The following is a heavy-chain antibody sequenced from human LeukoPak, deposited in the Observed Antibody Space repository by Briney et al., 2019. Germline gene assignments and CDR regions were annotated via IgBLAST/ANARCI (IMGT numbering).Heavy chain of an antibody. Sequence: ASVKVSCKASGYTFTSYGISWVRQAPGQGLEWMGWISAYNGNTNYAQKLQGRVTMTTDTSTSTAYMELRSLRSDDTAVYYCARVKRSIAARHDAFDIWGQGTMVTVSS. V-gene: IGHV1-18*01. CDR2: ISAYNGNT. CDR1: GYTFTSYG. D-gene: IGHD6-6*01. CDR3: ARVKRSIAARHDAFDI. J-gene: IGHJ3*02.